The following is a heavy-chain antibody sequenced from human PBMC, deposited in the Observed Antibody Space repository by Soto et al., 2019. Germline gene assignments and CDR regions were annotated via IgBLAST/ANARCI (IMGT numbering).Heavy chain of an antibody. J-gene: IGHJ3*01. Sequence: QVHLVESGGGVVQPGGSLRLSCATSGFTFSNSGMHWVRQAPGKRLEWVALMSPDGNNQYYGDSVKGRFTISRDTSKNLVYLQMNSLRPDDADVYYCAKDAYPATFDVWGQGTMVSVAS. V-gene: IGHV3-30*02. D-gene: IGHD2-15*01. CDR3: AKDAYPATFDV. CDR1: GFTFSNSG. CDR2: MSPDGNNQ.